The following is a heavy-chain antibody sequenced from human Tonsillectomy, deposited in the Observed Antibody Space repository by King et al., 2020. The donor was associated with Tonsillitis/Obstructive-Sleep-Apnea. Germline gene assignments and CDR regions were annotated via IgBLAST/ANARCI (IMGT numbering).Heavy chain of an antibody. CDR2: ISAYNGNT. CDR1: GYTFTSYG. J-gene: IGHJ6*03. D-gene: IGHD3-22*01. Sequence: VQLVESGAEVKKPGASVKVSCKASGYTFTSYGISWVRQAPGQGLEWMGWISAYNGNTNYVQKLQGRVTMTTDTSTSTAYMELRSRRSDDTAVYYCARGEGFSYYYDSSGYNDYYYYMDVWGKGTTVTVSS. CDR3: ARGEGFSYYYDSSGYNDYYYYMDV. V-gene: IGHV1-18*01.